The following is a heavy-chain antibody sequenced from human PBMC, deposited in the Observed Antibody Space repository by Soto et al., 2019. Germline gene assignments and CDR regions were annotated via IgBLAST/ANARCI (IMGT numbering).Heavy chain of an antibody. Sequence: ASVKVSCKASGYTFTSYGISWVRQAPGQGLEWMGWISAYNGNTNYAQKLQGRVTMTTDTSTSTAYMELRSLRSDDTAVYYCARDSSAVPASKVGGMDVSGQGTKVTVS. V-gene: IGHV1-18*01. CDR2: ISAYNGNT. CDR1: GYTFTSYG. J-gene: IGHJ6*02. CDR3: ARDSSAVPASKVGGMDV. D-gene: IGHD2-2*01.